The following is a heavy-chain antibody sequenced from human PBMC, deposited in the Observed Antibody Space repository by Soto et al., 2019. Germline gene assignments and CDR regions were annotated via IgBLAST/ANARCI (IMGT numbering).Heavy chain of an antibody. CDR2: IYYSGST. Sequence: LSLTCTVSGGSVSSGSYYWSWIRQPPGKGLEWIGYIYYSGSTNYNPSLKSRVTISVDTSKNQFSLKLSSVTAADTAVYYCARGGIVVVPAAMTGQYYYYYYGMDVWGQGTTVTVSS. CDR1: GGSVSSGSYY. V-gene: IGHV4-61*01. J-gene: IGHJ6*02. CDR3: ARGGIVVVPAAMTGQYYYYYYGMDV. D-gene: IGHD2-2*01.